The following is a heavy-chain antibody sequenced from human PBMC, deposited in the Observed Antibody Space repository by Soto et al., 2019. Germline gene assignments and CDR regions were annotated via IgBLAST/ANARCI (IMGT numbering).Heavy chain of an antibody. V-gene: IGHV3-33*01. CDR2: IWYDGSDK. J-gene: IGHJ3*02. CDR1: GFTFSSYG. CDR3: ASLLQTFRGEIHKYYYDSSGYYFPRPQDDAFDI. D-gene: IGHD3-22*01. Sequence: QVQLVESGGGVVQPGRSLRLSCAASGFTFSSYGMHWVRQAPGKGLEWVAVIWYDGSDKYYADSVKGRFTISRDNSKNTLYLQMNSLRAEDTAVYYCASLLQTFRGEIHKYYYDSSGYYFPRPQDDAFDIWGQGTMVTVSS.